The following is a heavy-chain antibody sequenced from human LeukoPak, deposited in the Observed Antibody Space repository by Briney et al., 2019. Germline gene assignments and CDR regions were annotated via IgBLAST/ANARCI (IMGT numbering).Heavy chain of an antibody. CDR3: ARGSEGELLKVAFDI. D-gene: IGHD1-26*01. CDR1: GYTFTSYD. Sequence: ASVKVSCKASGYTFTSYDINWVRQASGQGLEWMGWMNPNSGNTGYAQKFQGRVTMTRNTSISTAYMELSSLRSEDTAVYYCARGSEGELLKVAFDIWGQGTMVTVSS. CDR2: MNPNSGNT. J-gene: IGHJ3*02. V-gene: IGHV1-8*01.